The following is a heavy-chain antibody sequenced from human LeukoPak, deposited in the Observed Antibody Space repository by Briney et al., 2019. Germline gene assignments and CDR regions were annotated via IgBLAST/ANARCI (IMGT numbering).Heavy chain of an antibody. CDR3: AREKEYANFDY. J-gene: IGHJ4*02. D-gene: IGHD2-8*01. CDR1: GGSISSYY. Sequence: PSETLSLTCTVSGGSISSYYWSWIRQPAGKGLEWIGRIYTTGSTSYNPSLKSRVTISVDKSKNQFSLKLSSVTAADTAVYYCAREKEYANFDYWGQGTLVTVSS. V-gene: IGHV4-4*07. CDR2: IYTTGST.